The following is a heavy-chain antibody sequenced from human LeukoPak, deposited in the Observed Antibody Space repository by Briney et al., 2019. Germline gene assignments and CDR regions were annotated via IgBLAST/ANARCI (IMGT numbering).Heavy chain of an antibody. CDR2: IAQDGSDK. CDR1: GFTFRSHW. V-gene: IGHV3-7*01. Sequence: PGGSLRLSCAASGFTFRSHWMSWVRQAPGKGLEWVANIAQDGSDKNYVDSVKGRFTISRDNAKNSPYLQMNSLRDEDTAVYYCVRNGGALDIWGQGTMVTVS. J-gene: IGHJ3*02. D-gene: IGHD2-8*01. CDR3: VRNGGALDI.